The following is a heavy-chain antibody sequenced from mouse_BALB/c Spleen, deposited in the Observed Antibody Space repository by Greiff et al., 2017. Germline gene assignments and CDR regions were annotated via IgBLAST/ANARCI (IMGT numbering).Heavy chain of an antibody. CDR1: GFTFSSYA. V-gene: IGHV5-6-5*01. J-gene: IGHJ4*01. D-gene: IGHD1-1*01. CDR3: AIPNYYGSSYWYAMDY. Sequence: EVKLVESGGGLVKPGGSLKLSCAASGFTFSSYAMSWVRQTPEKRLEWVASISSGGSTYYPDSVKGRFTISRDNARNILYLQMSSLRSEDTAMYYCAIPNYYGSSYWYAMDYWGQGTSVTVSS. CDR2: ISSGGST.